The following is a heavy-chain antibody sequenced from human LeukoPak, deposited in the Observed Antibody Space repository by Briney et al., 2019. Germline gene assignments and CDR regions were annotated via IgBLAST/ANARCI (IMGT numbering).Heavy chain of an antibody. J-gene: IGHJ4*02. Sequence: SSETLSLTCTVSGGSISSYYWSWIRQPPGKGLEWIGYIYYSGSTYYNPSLKSRVTISVDTSKNQFSLKLSSVPAADTAVYYCAREGHSSSSGYWGQGTLVTVSS. V-gene: IGHV4-59*12. CDR1: GGSISSYY. CDR3: AREGHSSSSGY. CDR2: IYYSGST. D-gene: IGHD6-6*01.